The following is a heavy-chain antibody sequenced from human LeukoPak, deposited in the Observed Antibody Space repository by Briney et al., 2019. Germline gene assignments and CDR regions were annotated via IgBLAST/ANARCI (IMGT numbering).Heavy chain of an antibody. V-gene: IGHV3-30-3*01. CDR3: ARDAQKEDYYDSSGYSLFDY. Sequence: GGSLRLSCAVSGFAFGSEAMSWVRQSPARGLEWVAVISYDGSNKYYADSVKGRFTISRDNSKNTLYLQMNSLRAEDTAVYYCARDAQKEDYYDSSGYSLFDYWGQGTLVTVSS. J-gene: IGHJ4*02. CDR2: ISYDGSNK. CDR1: GFAFGSEA. D-gene: IGHD3-22*01.